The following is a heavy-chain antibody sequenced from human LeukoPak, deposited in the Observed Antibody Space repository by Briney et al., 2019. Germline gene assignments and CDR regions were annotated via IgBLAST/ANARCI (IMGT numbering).Heavy chain of an antibody. CDR3: AKDLVTMVRGVIFHYYYGMDV. CDR1: GFTFSSYG. D-gene: IGHD3-10*01. Sequence: PGRSLRLSCAASGFTFSSYGMHWVRQAPGKGLEGVAVISYDGSNKYYADSVKGRFTISRDNSKNTLYLQMNSLRAEDTAVYYCAKDLVTMVRGVIFHYYYGMDVWGQGTTVTVSS. V-gene: IGHV3-30*18. J-gene: IGHJ6*02. CDR2: ISYDGSNK.